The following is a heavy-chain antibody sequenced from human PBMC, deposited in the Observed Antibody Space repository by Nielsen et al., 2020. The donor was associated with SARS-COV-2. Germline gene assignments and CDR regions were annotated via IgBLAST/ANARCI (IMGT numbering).Heavy chain of an antibody. D-gene: IGHD2-15*01. Sequence: GESLKISCAASGLTFSTYSMMRVRQAPGKGLEWVSHISSSGSYIYYADSVKGRFSISRDNAKNSLYLQMNSLRVEDTAVYYCARDSVAATGQIYFYGFDVWGQGTTVTVPS. CDR1: GLTFSTYS. CDR2: ISSSGSYI. CDR3: ARDSVAATGQIYFYGFDV. J-gene: IGHJ6*02. V-gene: IGHV3-21*04.